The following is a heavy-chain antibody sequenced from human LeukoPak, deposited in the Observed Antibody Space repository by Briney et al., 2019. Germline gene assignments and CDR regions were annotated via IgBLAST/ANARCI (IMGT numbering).Heavy chain of an antibody. CDR3: AKDGREGWIYYFDY. Sequence: GGSLRLSCAASGFTFSNYAIHWVRQAPGKGLEWVAVISYDGSYKDYADSVKGRFTISRDNSKNTLYLQMNSLRAEDTAVYYCAKDGREGWIYYFDYWGQGTLVTVSS. CDR2: ISYDGSYK. V-gene: IGHV3-30*04. D-gene: IGHD2-15*01. CDR1: GFTFSNYA. J-gene: IGHJ4*02.